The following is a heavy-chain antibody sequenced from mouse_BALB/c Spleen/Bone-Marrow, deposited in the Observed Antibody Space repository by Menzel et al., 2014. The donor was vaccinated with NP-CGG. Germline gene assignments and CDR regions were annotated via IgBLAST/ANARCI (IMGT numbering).Heavy chain of an antibody. D-gene: IGHD4-1*01. J-gene: IGHJ4*01. V-gene: IGHV14-3*02. CDR2: IDPANGNT. Sequence: EVNVVESGAELVKPGAPVKLSCTASGFNIKDTYMHWVKQRPEQGLEWIGRIDPANGNTKYDPKFQGKATITADTSSNTAYLQLSSLTSEDTAVYYCARWEYYAMDYWGQGTSVTVSS. CDR3: ARWEYYAMDY. CDR1: GFNIKDTY.